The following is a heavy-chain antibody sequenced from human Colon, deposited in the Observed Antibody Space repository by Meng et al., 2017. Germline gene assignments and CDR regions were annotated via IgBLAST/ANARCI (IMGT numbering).Heavy chain of an antibody. D-gene: IGHD4-17*01. J-gene: IGHJ4*01. V-gene: IGHV3-23*01. CDR2: ISRSSATI. CDR1: GFSFSTYA. CDR3: VKAISVTTDFDY. Sequence: GESLKISCAASGFSFSTYAMTWVRQAPGKGLEWVSVISRSSATISYADSVKGRFTIARDNSNNTLFLQMNNLRVEDTAVYYCVKAISVTTDFDYWGQGTLVTGAS.